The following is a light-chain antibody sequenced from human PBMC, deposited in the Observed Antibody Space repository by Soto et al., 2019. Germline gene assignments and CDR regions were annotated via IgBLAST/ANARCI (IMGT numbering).Light chain of an antibody. J-gene: IGLJ3*02. V-gene: IGLV1-47*01. Sequence: QSVLTQPPSASGTPGQRVTISCSGSSSNIGTNYVYWYQQLPGTAPKLLIFRNDQRPSGVPDRFSGSKSGTSASLAVSGLRSDDEAVYYCAAWDDRMGGLFGGGTKLTVL. CDR2: RND. CDR3: AAWDDRMGGL. CDR1: SSNIGTNY.